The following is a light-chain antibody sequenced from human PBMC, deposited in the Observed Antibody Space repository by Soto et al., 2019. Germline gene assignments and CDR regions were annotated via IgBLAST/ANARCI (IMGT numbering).Light chain of an antibody. CDR2: GAS. Sequence: EIVLTQSPGTLSLSPGERATLSCRASQSVTSNYISWHQQKPGQAPRLLIYGASSRATGIPDRFSGSGSGTDFTLTISRLEPEDFAVYYCQQYGSSPPTLGQGTKVDIK. J-gene: IGKJ1*01. CDR3: QQYGSSPPT. CDR1: QSVTSNY. V-gene: IGKV3-20*01.